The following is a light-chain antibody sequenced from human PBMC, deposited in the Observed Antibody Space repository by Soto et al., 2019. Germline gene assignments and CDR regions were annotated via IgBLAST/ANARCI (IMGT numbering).Light chain of an antibody. V-gene: IGLV2-23*02. CDR1: SSDVGSYNL. CDR2: EVN. CDR3: CSYAGGGTYV. J-gene: IGLJ1*01. Sequence: AVLTQPASLYGSPGQSITISCTGTSSDVGSYNLVSWYQQCPGKAPKLMIFEVNKRPSGVSSRFSGSKSGITASLTISGLQAEEEADYYCCSYAGGGTYVFATGTKVTVL.